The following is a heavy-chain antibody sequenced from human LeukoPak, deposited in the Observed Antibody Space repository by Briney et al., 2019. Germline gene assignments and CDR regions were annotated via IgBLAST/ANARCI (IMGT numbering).Heavy chain of an antibody. CDR1: GFTFSSYS. V-gene: IGHV3-21*01. D-gene: IGHD3-3*01. J-gene: IGHJ4*02. CDR3: AITIFGVVQPIPYY. CDR2: ISSSSSYI. Sequence: GGSLRLSCAASGFTFSSYSMNWVRQAPGKGLEWVSSISSSSSYIYYADSLKGRFTISRDSAKNSLYLQMNSLRAEDTAVYYCAITIFGVVQPIPYYRGQGTLVTVSS.